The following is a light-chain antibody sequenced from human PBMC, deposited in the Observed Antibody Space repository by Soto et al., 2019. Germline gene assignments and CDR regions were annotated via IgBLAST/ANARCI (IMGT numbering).Light chain of an antibody. Sequence: EIVLTQSPDTLSLSQGERATLSCRASQSVSSSYLAWYQQKPGQAPRPLVYGASSRATGIPDRFSGSGSGTDFTLTISRLEPEDFAVYYCQQYGSSPRTFGQGTKVDIK. J-gene: IGKJ1*01. CDR1: QSVSSSY. CDR2: GAS. CDR3: QQYGSSPRT. V-gene: IGKV3-20*01.